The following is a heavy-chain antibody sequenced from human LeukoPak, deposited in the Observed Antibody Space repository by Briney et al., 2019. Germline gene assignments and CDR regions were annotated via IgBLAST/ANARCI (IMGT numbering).Heavy chain of an antibody. D-gene: IGHD6-6*01. CDR1: GGSFSGYY. V-gene: IGHV4-34*01. Sequence: SETLSFTCAVYGGSFSGYYWSWIRQPPGKGLEWIGEINHSGSTNYNPSLKSRVTISVDTSKNQFSLKLSSVTAADTAVYYCARGRPVDVWGQGTTVTVSS. CDR3: ARGRPVDV. CDR2: INHSGST. J-gene: IGHJ6*02.